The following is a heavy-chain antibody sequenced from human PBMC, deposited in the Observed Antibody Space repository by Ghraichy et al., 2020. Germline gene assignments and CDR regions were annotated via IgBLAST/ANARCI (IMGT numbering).Heavy chain of an antibody. J-gene: IGHJ4*02. Sequence: GGSLRLSCAASGFTFSSYAMHWVRQAPGKGLEWVAVISYDGSNKYYADSVKGRFTISRDNSKNTLYLQMNSLRGEDTAVYYCARDHLMWAGTTSGYWGQGTLVTVSS. D-gene: IGHD1-1*01. V-gene: IGHV3-30-3*01. CDR1: GFTFSSYA. CDR2: ISYDGSNK. CDR3: ARDHLMWAGTTSGY.